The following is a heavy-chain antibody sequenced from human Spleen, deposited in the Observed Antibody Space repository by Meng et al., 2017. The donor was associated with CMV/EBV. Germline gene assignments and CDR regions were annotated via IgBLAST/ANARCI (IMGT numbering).Heavy chain of an antibody. J-gene: IGHJ5*02. V-gene: IGHV1-46*02. Sequence: SGYTFDSYYMQWVGQAAGQGREGMGIIKPGGGRTRYEEKFQGRVTMTRETSTSTVYMELSSLRSEDAAVYYCARVYGSGSLNWFDPWGQGTLVTVSS. CDR3: ARVYGSGSLNWFDP. CDR1: GYTFDSYY. CDR2: IKPGGGRT. D-gene: IGHD3-10*01.